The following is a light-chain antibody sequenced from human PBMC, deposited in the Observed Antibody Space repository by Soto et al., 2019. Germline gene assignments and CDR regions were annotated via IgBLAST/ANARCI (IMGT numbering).Light chain of an antibody. CDR1: QNVHSN. V-gene: IGKV3-15*01. CDR2: DTS. J-gene: IGKJ4*01. CDR3: QQYNNWPLT. Sequence: EVVMTQSPATLSVSPGDGATLSCRASQNVHSNLAWYQQKPGQAPRLLIYDTSTRATDIPFRFSGGGSGTEFTLTISSLQSEDFAVYYCQQYNNWPLTFRGGTKVEIK.